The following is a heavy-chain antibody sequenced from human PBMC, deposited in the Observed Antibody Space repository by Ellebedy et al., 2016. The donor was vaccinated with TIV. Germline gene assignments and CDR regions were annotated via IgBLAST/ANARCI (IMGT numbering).Heavy chain of an antibody. Sequence: GGSLRLSCAASGFPFSNYWMSWVRQAPGKGLEWVANINQDGSQKYYVDSVKGRFTISRDSAKNSLYLQMNSLRVDDAAMYYCATDGSYGDYLSPTHAFEIWGQGTMVIVSS. CDR1: GFPFSNYW. CDR3: ATDGSYGDYLSPTHAFEI. J-gene: IGHJ3*02. V-gene: IGHV3-7*01. D-gene: IGHD1-26*01. CDR2: INQDGSQK.